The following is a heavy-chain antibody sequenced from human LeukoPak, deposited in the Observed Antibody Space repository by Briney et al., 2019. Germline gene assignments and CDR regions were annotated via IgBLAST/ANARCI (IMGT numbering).Heavy chain of an antibody. CDR2: IRSKANNYAT. D-gene: IGHD3-3*01. V-gene: IGHV3-73*01. J-gene: IGHJ4*02. CDR3: TRSLYYDSWSGYFGGEDFDY. Sequence: GGSLRLSCAASGFTFSGSAIHWVRQASGKGLEWVGRIRSKANNYATTYGASVRGRFTFSRDDSKNMVYLQMNSLKTEDTAVYYCTRSLYYDSWSGYFGGEDFDYWGQGTLVTVSS. CDR1: GFTFSGSA.